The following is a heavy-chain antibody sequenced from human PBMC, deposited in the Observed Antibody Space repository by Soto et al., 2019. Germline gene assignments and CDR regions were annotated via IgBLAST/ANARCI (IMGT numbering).Heavy chain of an antibody. J-gene: IGHJ4*02. CDR3: AKEGYDSGWYWDS. CDR2: ITSSGSEA. D-gene: IGHD6-19*01. V-gene: IGHV3-23*01. Sequence: EVQLLESGGGLVQPGGSLRLSCAASGFSFGASAMSWVRQAPGKWLEYVSSITSSGSEAFHAASVKGRVTMSRDNSKNMVYLQMNSLRAEDTAVYYCAKEGYDSGWYWDSWGQGALVTVSS. CDR1: GFSFGASA.